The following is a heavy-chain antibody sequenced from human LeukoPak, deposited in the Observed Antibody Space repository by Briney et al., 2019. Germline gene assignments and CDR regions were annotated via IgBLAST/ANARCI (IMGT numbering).Heavy chain of an antibody. J-gene: IGHJ4*02. Sequence: EASVKVSCKASGYTFTSHYMQWVRQAPGQGLEWMGWINAGNGNTKYSQKFQGRVTITRDTSASTAYMELSSLRSEDTAVYYCARGAYGIDYWGQGTLVTVSS. CDR1: GYTFTSHY. CDR3: ARGAYGIDY. D-gene: IGHD4-17*01. V-gene: IGHV1-3*01. CDR2: INAGNGNT.